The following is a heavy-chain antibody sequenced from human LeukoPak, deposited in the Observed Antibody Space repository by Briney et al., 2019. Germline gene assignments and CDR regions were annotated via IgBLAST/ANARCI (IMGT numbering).Heavy chain of an antibody. CDR1: GYTFTTYY. Sequence: GESLKISCKGSGYTFTTYYINWVRQTPGKGLEWMGRIDPSDSYTNYSLSFEGHVTISADKSITTAYLQWSSLQASDTAMYYCARSQYSSSSDWDYWGQGTLVTVSS. D-gene: IGHD6-6*01. CDR2: IDPSDSYT. CDR3: ARSQYSSSSDWDY. J-gene: IGHJ4*02. V-gene: IGHV5-10-1*01.